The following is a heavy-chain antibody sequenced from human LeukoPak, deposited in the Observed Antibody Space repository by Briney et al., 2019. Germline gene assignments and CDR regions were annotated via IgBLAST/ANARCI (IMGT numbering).Heavy chain of an antibody. V-gene: IGHV4-4*07. Sequence: SETLSLTCTVSGGSISSYYWSWIRQPAGKGLEWIGRIYTSGSTNYNPSLKSRVTMSVDTSKNQFSLKLSSVTAADTAVYYCARDRGRSGVYYYYGMDVWGQGTTVTVSS. CDR1: GGSISSYY. D-gene: IGHD3-16*01. CDR2: IYTSGST. CDR3: ARDRGRSGVYYYYGMDV. J-gene: IGHJ6*02.